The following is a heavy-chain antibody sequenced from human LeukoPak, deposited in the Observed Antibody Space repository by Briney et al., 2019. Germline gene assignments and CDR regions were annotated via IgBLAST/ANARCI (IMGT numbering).Heavy chain of an antibody. V-gene: IGHV3-33*03. CDR1: GFNFSSYA. J-gene: IGHJ4*02. CDR3: AKAARLGPSHFDY. Sequence: GGSLRLSCAASGFNFSSYAMHWVRQAPGKGLEWVAVVWVDGNDKFYADSVKGRFTIPRDNSRSTLYLHMNSLRDDDTAVYYCAKAARLGPSHFDYWGRGTLVTVSS. CDR2: VWVDGNDK. D-gene: IGHD6-25*01.